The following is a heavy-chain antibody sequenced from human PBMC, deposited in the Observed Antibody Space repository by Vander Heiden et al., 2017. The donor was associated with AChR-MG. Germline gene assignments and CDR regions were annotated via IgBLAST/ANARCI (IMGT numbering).Heavy chain of an antibody. D-gene: IGHD3-10*01. CDR2: IWYDGSNQ. CDR3: ARDPVAYDYGSGRYYFDY. CDR1: GFTFSTYG. Sequence: QVQLVESGGGVVQPGRSLRLSCAASGFTFSTYGMHWVRQAPGKGLEWVAVIWYDGSNQYYADSVKGRVTISRDNSKNTLYLQMNSLRAEETAVYYCARDPVAYDYGSGRYYFDYWGQGTLVTVSS. V-gene: IGHV3-33*01. J-gene: IGHJ4*02.